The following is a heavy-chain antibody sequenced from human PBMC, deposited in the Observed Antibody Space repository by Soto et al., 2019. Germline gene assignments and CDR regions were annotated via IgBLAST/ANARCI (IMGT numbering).Heavy chain of an antibody. CDR3: ARDGDGSGWSHYWYFDL. D-gene: IGHD6-19*01. CDR1: GFTFSSYS. V-gene: IGHV3-21*01. CDR2: ISSSSSYI. J-gene: IGHJ2*01. Sequence: GGSLRLSCAASGFTFSSYSMNWVRQAPGKGLEWVSSISSSSSYIYYADSVKGRFTISRDNAKNSLYLQMNSLRAEDTAVYYCARDGDGSGWSHYWYFDLWGRGTLVTVSS.